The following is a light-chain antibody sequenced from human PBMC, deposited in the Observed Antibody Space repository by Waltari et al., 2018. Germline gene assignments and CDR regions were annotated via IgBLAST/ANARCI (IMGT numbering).Light chain of an antibody. CDR1: RSISTL. J-gene: IGKJ2*03. CDR3: QQYSSSSTFS. CDR2: KTF. Sequence: DIQMTQSPSTLSASVGDRVTITCRASRSISTLLAWFQQKPGNPPKLLIYKTFNLERGVPPRFSGSGSATAFTLPITSLQPDDFATYYCQQYSSSSTFSFGQGTKLEIK. V-gene: IGKV1-5*03.